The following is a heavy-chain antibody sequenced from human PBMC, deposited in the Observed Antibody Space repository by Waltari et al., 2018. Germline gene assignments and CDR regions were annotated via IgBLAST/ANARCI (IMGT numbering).Heavy chain of an antibody. CDR3: ARSYTVTTSPIAGY. V-gene: IGHV4-59*01. CDR2: YSGN. D-gene: IGHD4-17*01. Sequence: QVQLQESGPGLVKPSETLSLTCTVFGDSISSYYWGWIRQPPGKGLEWIGYSGNKYTPSLKSRVTMSLDTSKNQFSLKLSSVTAADTAVYYCARSYTVTTSPIAGYWGQGTLVTVSS. CDR1: GDSISSYY. J-gene: IGHJ4*02.